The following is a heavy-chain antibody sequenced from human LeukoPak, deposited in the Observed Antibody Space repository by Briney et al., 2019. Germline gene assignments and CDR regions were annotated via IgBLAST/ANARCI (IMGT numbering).Heavy chain of an antibody. D-gene: IGHD1-26*01. Sequence: GGFLRLSCAASGFTFNSYSMNRVRQAPGKGLEWVSSISSSSSYIYYADSVKGRFTISRDNAKNSLYLQMNSLRAEDTAVYYCASYRIVGAIAPYFDYWGQGTLVTVSS. V-gene: IGHV3-21*01. J-gene: IGHJ4*02. CDR1: GFTFNSYS. CDR3: ASYRIVGAIAPYFDY. CDR2: ISSSSSYI.